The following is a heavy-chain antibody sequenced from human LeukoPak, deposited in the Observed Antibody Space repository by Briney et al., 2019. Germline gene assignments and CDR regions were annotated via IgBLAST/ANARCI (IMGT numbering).Heavy chain of an antibody. V-gene: IGHV1-69*06. CDR3: ARSGYSSSYFDY. CDR1: GYTFTSYG. D-gene: IGHD6-13*01. J-gene: IGHJ4*02. CDR2: IIPIFGTA. Sequence: GASVKVSCKASGYTFTSYGISWVRRAPGQGLEWMGGIIPIFGTANYAQKFQGRVTITADKSTSTAYMELSSLRSEDTAVYYCARSGYSSSYFDYWGQGTLVTVSS.